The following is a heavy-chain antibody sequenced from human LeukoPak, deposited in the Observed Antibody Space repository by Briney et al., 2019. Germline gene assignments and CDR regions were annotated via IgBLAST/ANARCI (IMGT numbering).Heavy chain of an antibody. V-gene: IGHV3-74*01. CDR1: GFTFSNYW. CDR2: INSDGINT. D-gene: IGHD1-26*01. Sequence: PGGSLRLSCAASGFTFSNYWMHWVRQAPGKGLVWVSRINSDGINTSYADSVKGRFTISRDNAKNTLNLQMNSLRAEDTAVYYCAKSVGWELLYHFDYWGQGTLVTVSS. CDR3: AKSVGWELLYHFDY. J-gene: IGHJ4*02.